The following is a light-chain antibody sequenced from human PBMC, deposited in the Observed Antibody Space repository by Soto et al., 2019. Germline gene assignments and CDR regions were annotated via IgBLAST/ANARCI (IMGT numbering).Light chain of an antibody. J-gene: IGKJ1*01. CDR3: QQYGSSPRT. Sequence: DIVSTQPPGTLSLSPGERATLSCRASQSVSSSYLAWYQQKPGQAPRLLIYGASSRATCIPDRFSGSGSGPDFTLTISRLEPEDFAVYYCQQYGSSPRTFGPG. CDR2: GAS. V-gene: IGKV3-20*01. CDR1: QSVSSSY.